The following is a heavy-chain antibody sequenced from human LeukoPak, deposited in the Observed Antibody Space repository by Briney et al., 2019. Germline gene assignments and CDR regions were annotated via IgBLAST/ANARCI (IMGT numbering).Heavy chain of an antibody. J-gene: IGHJ3*02. CDR2: IIPIFGTA. CDR1: GGTFSSYA. CDR3: ARPRPRSAAPLVVVAAMWGAFDI. D-gene: IGHD2-15*01. V-gene: IGHV1-69*06. Sequence: SVKVSCKASGGTFSSYAISWVRQAPGQGLEWMGGIIPIFGTANYAQKFQGRVTITADKSTSTAYMELSSLRSEDTAVYYCARPRPRSAAPLVVVAAMWGAFDIWGQGTMVTVSS.